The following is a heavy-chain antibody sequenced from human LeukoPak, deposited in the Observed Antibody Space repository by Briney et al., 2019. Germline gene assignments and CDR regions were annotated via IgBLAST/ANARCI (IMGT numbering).Heavy chain of an antibody. CDR3: AKAAGGWFDP. CDR2: ISNNGGST. Sequence: GGSLRLSCAASGFTFSSYAMSWVRQDPGKGLEWASAISNNGGSTYYADSVKGRFTISRDNSKNTLYLQMNSLRAEDTAVYYCAKAAGGWFDPWGQGTLVTVSS. J-gene: IGHJ5*02. V-gene: IGHV3-23*01. D-gene: IGHD3-16*01. CDR1: GFTFSSYA.